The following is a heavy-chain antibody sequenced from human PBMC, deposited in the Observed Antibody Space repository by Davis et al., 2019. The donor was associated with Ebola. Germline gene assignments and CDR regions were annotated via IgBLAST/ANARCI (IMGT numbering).Heavy chain of an antibody. CDR2: VNDSGTA. D-gene: IGHD3-10*01. J-gene: IGHJ4*02. CDR3: ARDDFYGLGSREY. CDR1: GGAFSGYF. V-gene: IGHV4-34*01. Sequence: SETLSLTCAVSGGAFSGYFWSWIRQAPGKGLEWIGEVNDSGTAKYNPSLKGRPTISLALIKKQFSLKLSSVTAADTAVYYCARDDFYGLGSREYWGRGTLVTVAS.